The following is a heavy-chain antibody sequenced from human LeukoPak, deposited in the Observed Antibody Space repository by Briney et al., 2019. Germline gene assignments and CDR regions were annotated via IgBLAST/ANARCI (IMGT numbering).Heavy chain of an antibody. CDR1: GLTFDDYA. CDR3: AKIQVGEGLATVTLDY. J-gene: IGHJ4*02. CDR2: ISWNSGSI. Sequence: GRSLRLSCAASGLTFDDYAMHWVRQAPGKGLEWVSGISWNSGSIGYADSVKGRFTISRDNAKNSLYLQMNSLRAEDTALYYCAKIQVGEGLATVTLDYWGQGTLVTVSS. D-gene: IGHD4-11*01. V-gene: IGHV3-9*01.